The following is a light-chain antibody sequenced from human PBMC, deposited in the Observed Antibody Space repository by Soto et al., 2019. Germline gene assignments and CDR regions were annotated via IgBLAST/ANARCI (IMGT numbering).Light chain of an antibody. V-gene: IGKV1-9*01. J-gene: IGKJ3*01. CDR3: QQLNSYPSFT. Sequence: IQLTQSPSSLSASVGDRVTITCRASQGISSYLAWYQQKPGKAPKLLIYAASTLQSGVPSRFSGSGSGTDLTLTISSLQPEDFATYYCQQLNSYPSFTFGPGTKVDIK. CDR1: QGISSY. CDR2: AAS.